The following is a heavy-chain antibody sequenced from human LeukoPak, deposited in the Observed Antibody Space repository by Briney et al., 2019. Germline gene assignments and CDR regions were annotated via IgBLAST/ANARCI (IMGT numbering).Heavy chain of an antibody. D-gene: IGHD2-15*01. CDR1: GGSISSYY. CDR2: IYYSGST. CDR3: ARAGKDTYCSGGSCYWFDP. V-gene: IGHV4-59*01. Sequence: SETLSLTCTVSGGSISSYYWSWIRQPPGKGLEWIGYIYYSGSTNYNPSLKSRVTISVDTSKNQFSLKLSSVTAADTAVYYCARAGKDTYCSGGSCYWFDPWGQGTLVTVSS. J-gene: IGHJ5*02.